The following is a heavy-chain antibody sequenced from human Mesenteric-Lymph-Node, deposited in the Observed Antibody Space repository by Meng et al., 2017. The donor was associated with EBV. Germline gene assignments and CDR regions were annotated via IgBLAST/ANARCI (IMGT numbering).Heavy chain of an antibody. CDR1: GGSFSGYY. V-gene: IGHV4-34*01. D-gene: IGHD1-26*01. J-gene: IGHJ5*02. Sequence: QVQLQQWGAGLLKPSETRSLTCAVYGGSFSGYYWTWIRQPPETGLEWIGEINHNGVADYNPSLKSRVTISVDTSKNQFSLRLTSVTAADTAVYYCARGHMWDNKFDPWGQGTLVTVSS. CDR2: INHNGVA. CDR3: ARGHMWDNKFDP.